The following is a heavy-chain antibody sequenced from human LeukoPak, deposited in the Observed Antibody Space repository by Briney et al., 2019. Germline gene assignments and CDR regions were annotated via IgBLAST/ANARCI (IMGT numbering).Heavy chain of an antibody. J-gene: IGHJ6*02. Sequence: TGGSLRLSCAAFGFTFSSYAMHWVRQAPGKGLEWVAVISYDGSNKYYADSVKGRFTISRDNSKNTLYLQMNSLRAEDTAVYYCARDIQVEVTMRYYYYGMDVWGQGTTVTVSS. CDR1: GFTFSSYA. CDR2: ISYDGSNK. D-gene: IGHD2-21*02. V-gene: IGHV3-30*04. CDR3: ARDIQVEVTMRYYYYGMDV.